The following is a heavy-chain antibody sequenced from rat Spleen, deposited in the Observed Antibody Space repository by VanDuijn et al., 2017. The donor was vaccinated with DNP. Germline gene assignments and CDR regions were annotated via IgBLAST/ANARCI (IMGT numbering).Heavy chain of an antibody. J-gene: IGHJ1*01. CDR2: ISTGGGNT. D-gene: IGHD1-12*02. CDR1: GFTFSNYG. CDR3: AIHYYYDGSYYWYFDF. Sequence: EVQLVESGGGLVQPGRSLKLSCAASGFTFSNYGMAWVRQAPTKGLEWVASISTGGGNTYYRDAVKGRFTISRDNAKNTQYLQMDSLRSEDTATYYCAIHYYYDGSYYWYFDFWGPGTMVTVSS. V-gene: IGHV5S13*01.